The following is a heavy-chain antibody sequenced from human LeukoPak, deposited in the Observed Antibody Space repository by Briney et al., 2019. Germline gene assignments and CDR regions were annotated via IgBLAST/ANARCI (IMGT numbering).Heavy chain of an antibody. CDR1: GGSFSGYY. Sequence: MPSETLSLTCAVYGGSFSGYYWSWIRQPPGKGLEWIGEINHSGSTNYNPSLKSRVTISVDTSKNQFSLKLSSVTAADTAVYYCARLMSGLWLSPDAFDIWGQGTMVTVSS. D-gene: IGHD5-18*01. J-gene: IGHJ3*02. CDR2: INHSGST. CDR3: ARLMSGLWLSPDAFDI. V-gene: IGHV4-34*01.